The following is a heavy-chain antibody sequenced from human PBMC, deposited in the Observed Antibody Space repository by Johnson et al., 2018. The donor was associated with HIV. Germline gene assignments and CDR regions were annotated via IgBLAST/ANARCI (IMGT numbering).Heavy chain of an antibody. CDR1: GFTFSSYA. D-gene: IGHD6-25*01. CDR3: AKDSQGLRAFDI. V-gene: IGHV3-23*04. J-gene: IGHJ3*02. CDR2: ISGSGDTT. Sequence: VQLVESGGGLVQPGGSLRLSCVASGFTFSSYAMSWVRQAPGKGLEWVSAISGSGDTTFSADSVRGRFTISRDNSKNTLYLQMNSLRAEDTAVYYCAKDSQGLRAFDIWGQGTMVTVSS.